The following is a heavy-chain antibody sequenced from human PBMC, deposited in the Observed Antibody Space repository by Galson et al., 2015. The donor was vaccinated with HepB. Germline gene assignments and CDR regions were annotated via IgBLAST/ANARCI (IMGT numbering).Heavy chain of an antibody. CDR3: AHRGYSGYDYDY. V-gene: IGHV2-5*01. CDR1: GFSLSTSGVG. Sequence: PALVKPTQTLTLTCTFSGFSLSTSGVGVGWIRQPPGKALEWLALIYWNDDNRYSPSLKSRLTITKDTSKNQVVLTMTNMDPVDTATYYCAHRGYSGYDYDYWGQGTLVTVSS. J-gene: IGHJ4*02. D-gene: IGHD5-12*01. CDR2: IYWNDDN.